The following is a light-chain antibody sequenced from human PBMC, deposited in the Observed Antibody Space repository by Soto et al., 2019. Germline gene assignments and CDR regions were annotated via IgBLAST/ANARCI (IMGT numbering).Light chain of an antibody. J-gene: IGKJ4*01. CDR1: QSVGSY. CDR3: QQRSNWPLT. Sequence: EIVLTQSPATLSLSPGERATLSCRASQSVGSYLAWYQQKPGQAPRLLIYDASSRATGIPARFSGSASGTDFTLTISSLEPEDFAVYYCQQRSNWPLTFGGGTKVDIK. CDR2: DAS. V-gene: IGKV3-11*01.